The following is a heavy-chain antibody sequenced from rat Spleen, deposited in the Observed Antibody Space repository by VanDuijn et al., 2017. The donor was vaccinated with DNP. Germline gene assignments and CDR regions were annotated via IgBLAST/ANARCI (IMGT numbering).Heavy chain of an antibody. CDR2: ISTGGGNT. D-gene: IGHD1-6*01. J-gene: IGHJ3*01. V-gene: IGHV5-25*01. Sequence: EVQLVESGGGLVQPGRSMKLSCAASGFTFSHYYMAWVRQAPTKGLEWVASISTGGGNTYYRDSVEGRFTISRDNAKSSLYLRMDSLRSEDTATYYCTTEMYTTDYSYGWFAYWGQGTLVTVSS. CDR3: TTEMYTTDYSYGWFAY. CDR1: GFTFSHYY.